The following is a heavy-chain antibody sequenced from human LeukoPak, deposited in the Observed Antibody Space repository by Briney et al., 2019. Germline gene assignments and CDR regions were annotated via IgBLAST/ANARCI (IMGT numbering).Heavy chain of an antibody. CDR2: VSLSDNI. D-gene: IGHD1/OR15-1a*01. Sequence: GSLRLSCAASGFTFSSYAMSWVRQAPGKGLEWVSLVSLSDNIFYADSVKGRFTISRDNSKSTVHLQMDSLRVDDTAVYYCAKVATPNTLNALDIWGQGTLVTVSS. J-gene: IGHJ3*02. CDR3: AKVATPNTLNALDI. V-gene: IGHV3-23*01. CDR1: GFTFSSYA.